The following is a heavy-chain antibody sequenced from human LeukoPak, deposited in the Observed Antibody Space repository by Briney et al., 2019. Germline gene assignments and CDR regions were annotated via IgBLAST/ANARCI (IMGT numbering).Heavy chain of an antibody. J-gene: IGHJ4*02. CDR1: GYTFTGYY. Sequence: ASVKVSCKASGYTFTGYYMHWVRQAPGQGLEWMGWINPNSGGTNYAQKFQGRVTMTRDTSISTAYMELSRLRSDDTAVYYCARQYYDSSGYYSPHFDYWGQGTLVTVSS. CDR2: INPNSGGT. CDR3: ARQYYDSSGYYSPHFDY. V-gene: IGHV1-2*02. D-gene: IGHD3-22*01.